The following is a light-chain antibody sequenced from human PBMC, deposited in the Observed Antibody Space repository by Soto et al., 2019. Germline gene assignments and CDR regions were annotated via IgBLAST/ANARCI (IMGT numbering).Light chain of an antibody. CDR3: CSFAVGSTLV. Sequence: QSALTQPASVSGSLGQSITISCTGTSSDVGGYNYVSWYQQHPGKAPKLMIYEGSKRPSGVSNRFSGSKSGNTASLTISGLQAEDEADYYCCSFAVGSTLVFGGGTKLTVL. J-gene: IGLJ2*01. V-gene: IGLV2-23*01. CDR1: SSDVGGYNY. CDR2: EGS.